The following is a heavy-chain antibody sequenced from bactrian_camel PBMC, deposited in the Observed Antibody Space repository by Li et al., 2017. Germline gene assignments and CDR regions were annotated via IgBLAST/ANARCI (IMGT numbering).Heavy chain of an antibody. CDR3: AAELRPDYVLQVRNILRPNGYNR. J-gene: IGHJ1*01. Sequence: HVQLVESGGGSVQAGGSLTLSCVASGYTYDSYAMGWFRQAPGKEREGVAGISSGGTTSYADSVKGRFTIAHDIAKRTAYLQMDTLKPEDSGMYICAAELRPDYVLQVRNILRPNGYNRWG. CDR1: GYTYDSYA. V-gene: IGHV3S55*01. CDR2: ISSGGTT. D-gene: IGHD4*01.